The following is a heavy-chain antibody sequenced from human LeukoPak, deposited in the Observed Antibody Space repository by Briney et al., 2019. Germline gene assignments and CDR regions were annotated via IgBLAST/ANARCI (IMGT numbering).Heavy chain of an antibody. Sequence: SGPALVKPTQTLTLTCTFSGLSLSTSGMCVSWIRQPPGKALEWLARIDWDDDKYYSTSLKTRLTISKDTSKNQVVLTMTNMDPVDTATYSCARTVYISSWYDTDYWGQGTLVTVSS. D-gene: IGHD6-13*01. CDR3: ARTVYISSWYDTDY. CDR1: GLSLSTSGMC. J-gene: IGHJ4*02. CDR2: IDWDDDK. V-gene: IGHV2-70*11.